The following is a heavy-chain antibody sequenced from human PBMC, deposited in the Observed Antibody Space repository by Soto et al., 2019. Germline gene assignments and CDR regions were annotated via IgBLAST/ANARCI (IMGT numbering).Heavy chain of an antibody. CDR3: ARVSGEQSRDGYNFAFDI. D-gene: IGHD5-12*01. V-gene: IGHV3-30*04. CDR1: GFTFSSYA. Sequence: GGSLRLSCAASGFTFSSYAMHWVRQAPGKGLEWVAVISYDGSNKYYADSVKGRFTISRDNSKNTLYLQMNSLRAEDTAVYYCARVSGEQSRDGYNFAFDIWDQGTMVTVSS. J-gene: IGHJ3*02. CDR2: ISYDGSNK.